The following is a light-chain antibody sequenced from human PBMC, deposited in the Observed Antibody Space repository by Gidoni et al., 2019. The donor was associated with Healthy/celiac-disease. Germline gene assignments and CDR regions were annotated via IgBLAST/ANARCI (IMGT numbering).Light chain of an antibody. CDR2: GAS. CDR3: QQYGSSSFT. J-gene: IGKJ3*01. V-gene: IGKV3-20*01. Sequence: EIVLKQSPGTLSLSPGERATRSCRASQSVSSSYLAWYQQKPGQAPRLLIYGASSRATGIPDRFSGSGSGTDFTLTISRLDPEDFAVYYCQQYGSSSFTFGPXTKVDIK. CDR1: QSVSSSY.